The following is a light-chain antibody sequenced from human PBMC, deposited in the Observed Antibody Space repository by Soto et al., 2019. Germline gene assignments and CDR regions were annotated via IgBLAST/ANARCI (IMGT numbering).Light chain of an antibody. V-gene: IGLV2-18*02. CDR2: EVT. CDR1: SSDVGSYNR. CDR3: SSYASSGTLV. J-gene: IGLJ2*01. Sequence: QSALTQPPSVSGSPGQSVTISCTGTSSDVGSYNRVSWYQQPPGTAPKILIYEVTYRPSGVPDRFSGSKSGNTASLTISGLQAEDEADYYCSSYASSGTLVFGGGTKVTVL.